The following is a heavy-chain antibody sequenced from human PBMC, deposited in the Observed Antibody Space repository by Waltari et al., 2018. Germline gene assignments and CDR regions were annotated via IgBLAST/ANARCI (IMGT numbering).Heavy chain of an antibody. J-gene: IGHJ4*02. CDR1: GFPFSSYA. V-gene: IGHV3-23*03. D-gene: IGHD3-3*01. Sequence: EVQLLESGGGLVQPGGYLRLSCAASGFPFSSYAIHWVRQAPGKGLEWVSAIYSDDSTHYADSVKGRFLISRDNSKKTVYLEINGLRGEDTAIYYCAKSAGGFYDYWGQGTLVTVSS. CDR2: IYSDDST. CDR3: AKSAGGFYDY.